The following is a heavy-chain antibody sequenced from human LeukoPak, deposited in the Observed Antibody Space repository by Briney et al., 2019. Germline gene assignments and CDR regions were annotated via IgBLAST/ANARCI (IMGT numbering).Heavy chain of an antibody. CDR3: ARVNNWNDAGAFDI. D-gene: IGHD1-1*01. V-gene: IGHV4-4*09. Sequence: SETLSLTCTVSVGSMSSYCWSWIRQPTGHGLERIGYIYDIGSTYYNPSLKSRLTISVDTSKNQCSLKLSSVTAADTAVYYCARVNNWNDAGAFDIWGQGTMVTVSS. CDR2: IYDIGST. CDR1: VGSMSSYC. J-gene: IGHJ3*02.